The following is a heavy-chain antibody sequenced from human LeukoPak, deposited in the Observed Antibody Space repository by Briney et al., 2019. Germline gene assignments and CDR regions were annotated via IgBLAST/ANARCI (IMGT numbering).Heavy chain of an antibody. D-gene: IGHD2-15*01. Sequence: ASVKVSCKXPGYTFTSYYMHWVRQAPGQGLEGMGIINPSGGSTSYAQKFQGRVTMTRDTSTSTVYMELSSLRSDDTAVYYCASTVPYCSGGSCRRYYYFDYWGQGTLVTVSS. CDR2: INPSGGST. V-gene: IGHV1-46*01. CDR1: GYTFTSYY. CDR3: ASTVPYCSGGSCRRYYYFDY. J-gene: IGHJ4*02.